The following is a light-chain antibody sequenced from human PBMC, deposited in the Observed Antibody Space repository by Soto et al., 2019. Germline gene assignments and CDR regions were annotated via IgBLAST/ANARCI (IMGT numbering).Light chain of an antibody. J-gene: IGKJ1*01. V-gene: IGKV1-5*03. CDR3: QQYDNYSRT. CDR1: HSISNW. Sequence: DIQMTQSPSTLSASVGDRVTITCRASHSISNWLAWYQQKPGKAPKLLIYRASNLEGGVPSRFSGSGSGTEFTLTISSLQPDDFATYYCQQYDNYSRTFGQGTNVDI. CDR2: RAS.